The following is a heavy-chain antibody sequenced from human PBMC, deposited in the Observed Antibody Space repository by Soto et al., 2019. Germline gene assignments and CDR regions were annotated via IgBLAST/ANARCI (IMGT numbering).Heavy chain of an antibody. CDR1: GIPPSSYW. J-gene: IGHJ4*02. Sequence: GGSLSLSCAASGIPPSSYWMGWLRQAPGRGLEWVATIKRDGTEKYYMDSLKGRFTISRDNAINARYLQMSSLRAEDTAVYFCVTEDHSGYWGQGTLFTVSS. V-gene: IGHV3-7*03. CDR3: VTEDHSGY. CDR2: IKRDGTEK.